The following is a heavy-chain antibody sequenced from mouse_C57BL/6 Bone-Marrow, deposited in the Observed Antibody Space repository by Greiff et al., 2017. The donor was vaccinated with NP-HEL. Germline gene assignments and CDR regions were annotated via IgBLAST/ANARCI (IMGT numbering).Heavy chain of an antibody. CDR1: GYTFTDYY. J-gene: IGHJ2*01. Sequence: VQLQQSGPVLVKPGASVKMSCKASGYTFTDYYMNWVKQSHGKSLEWIGVINPYNGGTSYNQKFKGKVTLTVDKSSSTAYMELNSLTSEDAAVYYGARTITTSYWGQGTTLTVSS. CDR2: INPYNGGT. D-gene: IGHD1-1*01. V-gene: IGHV1-19*01. CDR3: ARTITTSY.